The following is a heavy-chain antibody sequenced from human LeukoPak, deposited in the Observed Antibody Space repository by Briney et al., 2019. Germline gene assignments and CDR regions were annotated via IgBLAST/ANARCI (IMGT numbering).Heavy chain of an antibody. CDR3: ARGRFAGIGY. CDR2: IYYSGST. Sequence: PSETLSLTCTVSGGSFSSGSYYWRWIRQPRGKGLEWIGYIYYSGSTNYIPSLKSRVTISVDTSKNQFSLKLSSVTAADTAVYYCARGRFAGIGYWGQGTLVTVSS. J-gene: IGHJ4*02. D-gene: IGHD6-13*01. CDR1: GGSFSSGSYY. V-gene: IGHV4-61*01.